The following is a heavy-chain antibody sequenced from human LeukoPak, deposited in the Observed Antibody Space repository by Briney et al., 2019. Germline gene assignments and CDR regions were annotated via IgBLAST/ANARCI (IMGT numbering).Heavy chain of an antibody. D-gene: IGHD6-6*01. J-gene: IGHJ5*02. CDR1: GGTFISYA. V-gene: IGHV1-69*13. CDR2: IIPIFGTA. Sequence: ASVKVSCKASGGTFISYAISWVRQAPGQGLEWMGGIIPIFGTANYAQKFQGRVTITADESTSTAYMELSSLRSEDTAVYYCARDSQPGIAARRGWFDPWGQGTLVTVSS. CDR3: ARDSQPGIAARRGWFDP.